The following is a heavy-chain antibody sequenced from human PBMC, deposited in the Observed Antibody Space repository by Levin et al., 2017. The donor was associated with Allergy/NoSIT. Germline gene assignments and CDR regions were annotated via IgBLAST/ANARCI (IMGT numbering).Heavy chain of an antibody. D-gene: IGHD5-18*01. V-gene: IGHV5-51*01. CDR3: VRQGQGYSYVGY. CDR2: IYPGDSHT. CDR1: GYNFIAYW. J-gene: IGHJ4*02. Sequence: RGESLKISCTVSGYNFIAYWIGWVRQMPGKGLEYMGLIYPGDSHTRYSPSFQGQVTISVDKSISTAYLQWSSLRASDTAMYYCVRQGQGYSYVGYWGQGTLVTVSS.